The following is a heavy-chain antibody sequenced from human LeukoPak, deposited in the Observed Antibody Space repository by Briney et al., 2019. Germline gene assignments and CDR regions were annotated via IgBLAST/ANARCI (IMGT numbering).Heavy chain of an antibody. CDR2: IYSGGST. D-gene: IGHD6-6*01. CDR3: ARVSFIAARGGMDV. J-gene: IGHJ6*02. CDR1: GFTVSSNY. Sequence: PGGSLRLSRAASGFTVSSNYMSWVRQAPGKGLEWVSVIYSGGSTYYADSVKGRFTISRHNSKNTLYLQMNSLRAEDTAVYYCARVSFIAARGGMDVWGQGTTVTVSS. V-gene: IGHV3-53*04.